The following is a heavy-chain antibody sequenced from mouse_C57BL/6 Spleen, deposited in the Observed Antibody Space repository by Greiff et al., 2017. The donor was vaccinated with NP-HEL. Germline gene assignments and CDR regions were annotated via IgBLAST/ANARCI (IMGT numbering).Heavy chain of an antibody. CDR3: ARWGYYGSSYAMDY. J-gene: IGHJ4*01. Sequence: VQLKQSGPELVKPGASVKISCKASGYTFTDYNMDWVKQSHGKSLEWIGDINPNNGGTIYNQKFKGKATLTVDKSSSTAYMELRSLTSEDTAVYYCARWGYYGSSYAMDYWGQGTSVTVSS. CDR2: INPNNGGT. CDR1: GYTFTDYN. V-gene: IGHV1-18*01. D-gene: IGHD1-1*01.